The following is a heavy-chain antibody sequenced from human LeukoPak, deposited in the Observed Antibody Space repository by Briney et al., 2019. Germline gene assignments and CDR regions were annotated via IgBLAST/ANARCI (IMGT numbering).Heavy chain of an antibody. J-gene: IGHJ4*02. CDR2: INPNSGGT. D-gene: IGHD6-19*01. Sequence: ASVKVSCKVSGYTLTELSMHWVRQAPGQGLEWMGRINPNSGGTNYAQKFQGRVTMTRDTSISTAYMELSRLRSDDTAVYYCARDRSAVAGTAAYWGQGTLVTVSS. CDR3: ARDRSAVAGTAAY. CDR1: GYTLTELS. V-gene: IGHV1-2*06.